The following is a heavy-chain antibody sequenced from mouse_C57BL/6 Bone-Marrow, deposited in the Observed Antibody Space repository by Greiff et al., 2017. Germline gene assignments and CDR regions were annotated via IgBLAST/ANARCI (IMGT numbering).Heavy chain of an antibody. Sequence: QVQLKESGPGLVQPSQSLSITCTVSGFSLTSYGVHWVRQSPGKGLEWLGVIWSGGSTDDNAAFISSLSISKDNSTSQVFFKMNSLQADDAAIYYCARKDGYSPYCDFDVWGTGTTVTVSS. CDR2: IWSGGST. CDR3: ARKDGYSPYCDFDV. CDR1: GFSLTSYG. D-gene: IGHD2-3*01. J-gene: IGHJ1*03. V-gene: IGHV2-2*01.